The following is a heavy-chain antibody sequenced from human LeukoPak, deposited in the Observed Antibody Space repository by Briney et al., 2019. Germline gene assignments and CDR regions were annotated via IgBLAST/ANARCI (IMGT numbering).Heavy chain of an antibody. CDR3: ARDLSRSGTYYFDY. Sequence: GGSLRLSCAASGFTFSSYSMNWVRQAPGKGLEWVSSISSSSSYIYYADSVKGRFTISRDNAKNSLYLQMNSLRAEDTAVYYCARDLSRSGTYYFDYWGQGTLVTVSS. CDR1: GFTFSSYS. V-gene: IGHV3-21*01. D-gene: IGHD6-25*01. J-gene: IGHJ4*02. CDR2: ISSSSSYI.